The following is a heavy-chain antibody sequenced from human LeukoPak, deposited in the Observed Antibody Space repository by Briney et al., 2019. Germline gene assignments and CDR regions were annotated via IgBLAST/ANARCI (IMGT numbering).Heavy chain of an antibody. CDR2: IYYSGST. D-gene: IGHD3-22*01. J-gene: IGHJ5*02. CDR3: ARARPSYDSSGYYSDWFDP. Sequence: SETLSLTCTVSGGSISSGGYYWSWLRQHPGKGLEWIGYIYYSGSTYYNPSLKSRVTISVDTSKNQFSLKLSSVTAADTAVYYCARARPSYDSSGYYSDWFDPWGQGTLVTVSS. CDR1: GGSISSGGYY. V-gene: IGHV4-31*03.